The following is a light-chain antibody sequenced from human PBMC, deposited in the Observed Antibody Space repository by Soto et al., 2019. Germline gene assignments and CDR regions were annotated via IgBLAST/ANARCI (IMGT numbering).Light chain of an antibody. CDR3: QQYDNLPLP. CDR2: YAY. J-gene: IGKJ4*01. CDR1: QDISNY. Sequence: DIQMTQSPSSLSASVGDRVTITCQASQDISNYFNWYQQKPGKAPKLLIYYAYNLETGGSSRFSGSGSGTDFTFTISSLQPEDIATYYCQQYDNLPLPFGGGTQVEIK. V-gene: IGKV1-33*01.